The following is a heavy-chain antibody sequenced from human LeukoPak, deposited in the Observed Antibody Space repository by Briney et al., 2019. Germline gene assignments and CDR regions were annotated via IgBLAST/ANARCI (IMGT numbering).Heavy chain of an antibody. D-gene: IGHD2-15*01. V-gene: IGHV4-4*07. CDR2: IHTTGYT. CDR3: ARAHSGLYLDS. Sequence: SETLSLTCTVSGESLGTFYWSWIRQPAGQGLEYIGRIHTTGYTNYKPSLKGRVTMSVDSSKNQFSLTLRSVTATDTAIYYCARAHSGLYLDSWGQGTLVTVSS. J-gene: IGHJ4*02. CDR1: GESLGTFY.